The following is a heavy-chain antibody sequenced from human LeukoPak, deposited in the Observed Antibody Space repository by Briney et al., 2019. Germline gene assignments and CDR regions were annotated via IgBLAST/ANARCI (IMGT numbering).Heavy chain of an antibody. CDR2: MNPNSGNT. D-gene: IGHD6-6*01. CDR1: GYTFTSYD. J-gene: IGHJ4*02. CDR3: ARVGMRIAARHFDY. Sequence: ASVKVSCKASGYTFTSYDINWVRQDTGQGLEWMGWMNPNSGNTGYAQKFQGRVTMTRNTSISTAYMELSSLRSEGTAVYYCARVGMRIAARHFDYWGQGTLVTVSS. V-gene: IGHV1-8*01.